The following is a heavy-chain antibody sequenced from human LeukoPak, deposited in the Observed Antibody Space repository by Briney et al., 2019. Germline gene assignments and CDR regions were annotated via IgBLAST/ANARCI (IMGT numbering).Heavy chain of an antibody. V-gene: IGHV3-7*05. Sequence: GGSLRLSCAASGFTFNSYWMSWVRQAPGKVLEWVANINQDGSERYYVDSVKGRFTISRDNAKNSLYLQMNSLRAVDTAVYYCARVRGYSGYDWDYWGQGTLVTVSS. CDR1: GFTFNSYW. CDR2: INQDGSER. J-gene: IGHJ4*02. D-gene: IGHD5-12*01. CDR3: ARVRGYSGYDWDY.